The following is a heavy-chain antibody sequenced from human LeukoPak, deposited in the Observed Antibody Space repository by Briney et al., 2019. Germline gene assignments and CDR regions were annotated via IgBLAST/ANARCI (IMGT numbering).Heavy chain of an antibody. V-gene: IGHV3-23*01. CDR1: GFTFSSYA. J-gene: IGHJ4*02. CDR2: ISGSGGST. Sequence: GGSLRLSCAASGFTFSSYAMSWVRQAPGKGLEWLSAISGSGGSTYYADSVKGRLTISRDNSKNTLYLQMNSLRAAHTDVYYCAKDTGVYCGGDCYSMTFDYWGQGTLVTVSS. D-gene: IGHD2-21*01. CDR3: AKDTGVYCGGDCYSMTFDY.